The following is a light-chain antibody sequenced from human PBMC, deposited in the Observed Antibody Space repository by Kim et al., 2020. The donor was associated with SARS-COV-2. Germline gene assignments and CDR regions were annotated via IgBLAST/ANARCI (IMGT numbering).Light chain of an antibody. Sequence: EIVLTQSPGTLSLSPGERATLSCRASQSVSSSYLAWYQQKPGQAPRLLIYGASSRATGIPDRFSGSGSGTDFTLTISRLEPEDFAVYYGQQYGSSPSYSLGQGTKVEI. CDR1: QSVSSSY. CDR2: GAS. V-gene: IGKV3-20*01. CDR3: QQYGSSPSYS. J-gene: IGKJ2*03.